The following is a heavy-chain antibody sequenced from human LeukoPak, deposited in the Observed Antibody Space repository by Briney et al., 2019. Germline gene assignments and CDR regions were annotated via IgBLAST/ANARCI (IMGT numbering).Heavy chain of an antibody. V-gene: IGHV4-59*01. J-gene: IGHJ4*02. D-gene: IGHD3-3*01. Sequence: SETLSLTCTVSGGSISSYYWSWIRQPPGKGLEWIGYIYYSGSTNYNPSLKSRVAISVDTSKNQLSLKLSSVTAADTAVYYCAREFFGARAFQYWGQGILVTVSS. CDR3: AREFFGARAFQY. CDR2: IYYSGST. CDR1: GGSISSYY.